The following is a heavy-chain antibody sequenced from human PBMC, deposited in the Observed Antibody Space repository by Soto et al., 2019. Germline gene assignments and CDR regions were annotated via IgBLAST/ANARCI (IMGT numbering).Heavy chain of an antibody. CDR1: GYSISTYW. CDR2: VKQDGSEE. V-gene: IGHV3-7*01. J-gene: IGHJ4*02. CDR3: AALDTAMVKTAGY. Sequence: PGGSLRRSCAASGYSISTYWMSWVLQATGKGLEWVANVKQDGSEEYNVDSVKGRFTISRDDAKNSLYLQMNSLRAEDTAVYYCAALDTAMVKTAGYWGQGTLVTFSS. D-gene: IGHD5-18*01.